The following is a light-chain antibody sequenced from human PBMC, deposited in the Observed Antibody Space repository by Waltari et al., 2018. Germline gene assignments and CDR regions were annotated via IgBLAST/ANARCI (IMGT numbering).Light chain of an antibody. CDR1: QSVASNV. CDR2: GAS. V-gene: IGKV3-20*01. J-gene: IGKJ4*01. CDR3: QQYDFSVPLT. Sequence: EMVLTQSPGTLSLSLGERATLSCSASQSVASNVLARYQQDPGQAPSLLLYGASSRVTGIPDRFSGSGSGTDFTLTISRLEPVDFAVYYCQQYDFSVPLTFGGGTKVEIK.